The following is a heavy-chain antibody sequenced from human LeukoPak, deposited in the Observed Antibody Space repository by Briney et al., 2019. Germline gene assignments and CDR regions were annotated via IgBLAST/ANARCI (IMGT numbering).Heavy chain of an antibody. D-gene: IGHD3-22*01. J-gene: IGHJ4*02. CDR3: ARGRNSVYYFNVVAPSYFDY. V-gene: IGHV1-2*06. CDR2: INPNSGGT. Sequence: ASVKVSCXASGYTFTGYYMHWVRQAPGQGLEWMGRINPNSGGTNYAQKFQGRVTMTRDTSINTAYMDLSRLRSDDTAVYYCARGRNSVYYFNVVAPSYFDYWGQGTLVTVSS. CDR1: GYTFTGYY.